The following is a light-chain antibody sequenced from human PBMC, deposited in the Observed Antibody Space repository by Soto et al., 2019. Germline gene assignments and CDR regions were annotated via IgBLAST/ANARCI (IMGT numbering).Light chain of an antibody. CDR3: QQYGTSPLT. CDR2: GAS. J-gene: IGKJ4*01. V-gene: IGKV3-20*01. Sequence: EIVLTQSPGTLSLSPGERATLSCRASQSLSSGYLAWYQQKPGQAPRLLIYGASSRATGIPDRFSGSGFGTDFTLTISRLEPEDFAVYYCQQYGTSPLTFGGGTKVEIK. CDR1: QSLSSGY.